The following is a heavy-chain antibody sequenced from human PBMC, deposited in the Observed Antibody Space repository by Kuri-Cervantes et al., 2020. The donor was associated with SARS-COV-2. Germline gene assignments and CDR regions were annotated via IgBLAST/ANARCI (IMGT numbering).Heavy chain of an antibody. V-gene: IGHV3-33*08. D-gene: IGHD6-19*01. CDR3: ARDLAVAGLGGFDY. CDR1: GFTFSSYA. J-gene: IGHJ4*01. CDR2: IWYDGSNK. Sequence: LKISWSASGFTFSSYAMHWVRQAPGKVLEWVAVIWYDGSNKCYADSVKGRFTISRDNSKTTLYLQMSSLRAEDTAVYYCARDLAVAGLGGFDYWGQGTLVNISS.